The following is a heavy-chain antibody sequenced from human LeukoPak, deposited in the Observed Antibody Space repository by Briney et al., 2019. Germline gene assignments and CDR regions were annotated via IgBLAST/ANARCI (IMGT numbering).Heavy chain of an antibody. CDR1: GYTFTNYY. Sequence: ASVTVAFKASGYTFTNYYIHWVRQAPGQGLEWMGIINPAGGSTGYAQKFQGRVTMTRDTSTSTVYMELSSLRSEDTAVYYCARYNGDLTGGIAYSGQGRLVTVSS. CDR3: ARYNGDLTGGIAY. V-gene: IGHV1-46*01. D-gene: IGHD4-17*01. CDR2: INPAGGST. J-gene: IGHJ4*02.